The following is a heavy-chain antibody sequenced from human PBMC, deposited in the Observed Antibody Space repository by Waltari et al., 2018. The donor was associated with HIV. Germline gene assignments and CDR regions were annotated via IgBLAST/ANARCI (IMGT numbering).Heavy chain of an antibody. Sequence: QVQLQQWGAGLLKPSETLSLTCAVYGGSFSGYYWSWIRQPPGKGLEWMGEINHSGSTNYNPSLKSRVTISVDTSKNQFSLKLSSVTAADTAVYYCASGRFGEFIDYWGQGTLVTVSS. CDR3: ASGRFGEFIDY. J-gene: IGHJ4*02. CDR1: GGSFSGYY. V-gene: IGHV4-34*01. D-gene: IGHD3-10*01. CDR2: INHSGST.